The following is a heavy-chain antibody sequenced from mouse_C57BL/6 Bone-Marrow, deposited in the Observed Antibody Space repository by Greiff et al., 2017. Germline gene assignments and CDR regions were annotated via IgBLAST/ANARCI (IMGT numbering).Heavy chain of an antibody. Sequence: EVKVVESGGGLVQSGRSLRLSCATSGFTFSDFYMEWVRQAPGKGLEWIAASRNKANDYTTEYSASVKGRFIVSRDTSQSILYLQMNALRAEDTAIYYCARDGGDYFDYWGQGTTLTVSS. CDR1: GFTFSDFY. J-gene: IGHJ2*01. CDR2: SRNKANDYTT. V-gene: IGHV7-1*01. CDR3: ARDGGDYFDY.